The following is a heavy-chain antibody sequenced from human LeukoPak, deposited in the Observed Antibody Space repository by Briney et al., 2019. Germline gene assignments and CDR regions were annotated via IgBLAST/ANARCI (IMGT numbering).Heavy chain of an antibody. CDR2: IDNDGRTT. CDR1: GYSFRNYW. V-gene: IGHV3-74*01. D-gene: IGHD3-10*01. Sequence: GGSLRLSCAASGYSFRNYWMHWVRQAPGKWPVWVSRIDNDGRTTDYAVSVKGRFTISRDNVQNTLYLQMDSLRAEDTAVYYCARDVGGAGSYWGQGTLVTVSS. CDR3: ARDVGGAGSY. J-gene: IGHJ4*02.